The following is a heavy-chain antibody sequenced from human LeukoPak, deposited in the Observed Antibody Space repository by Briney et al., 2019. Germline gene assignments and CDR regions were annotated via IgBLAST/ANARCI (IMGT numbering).Heavy chain of an antibody. D-gene: IGHD1-26*01. CDR3: ARPQSGGGSYYYTSFDY. CDR2: INWNGSST. Sequence: GGSLRLSCAASGFTFDDYGMSWVRQAPGKGLEWVSGINWNGSSTGYADSVKGRFTISRDNAKNSLYLQMNSLRAEDTALYYCARPQSGGGSYYYTSFDYWGQGTLVTVSS. J-gene: IGHJ4*02. V-gene: IGHV3-20*04. CDR1: GFTFDDYG.